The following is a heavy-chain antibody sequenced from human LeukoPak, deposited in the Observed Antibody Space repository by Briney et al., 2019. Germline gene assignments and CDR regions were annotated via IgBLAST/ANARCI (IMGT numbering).Heavy chain of an antibody. Sequence: SETLSLTCAVSGYSISSGYYWGWIRQPPGKGLEWSGSIYHSGSTYYNPSLKSRVTISVDTSKNQFSLKLSSVTAADTAVYYCAREIVDCSGGSCYSGTYYYYYYGMDVWGKGTTVTVSS. D-gene: IGHD2-15*01. J-gene: IGHJ6*04. V-gene: IGHV4-38-2*02. CDR1: GYSISSGYY. CDR2: IYHSGST. CDR3: AREIVDCSGGSCYSGTYYYYYYGMDV.